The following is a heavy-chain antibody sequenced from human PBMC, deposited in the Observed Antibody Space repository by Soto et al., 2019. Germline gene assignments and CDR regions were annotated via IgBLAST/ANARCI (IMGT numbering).Heavy chain of an antibody. CDR2: IYYSGSN. J-gene: IGHJ4*02. CDR3: ARGRVRGMGYGSGGSCYWLDY. Sequence: TLFLTRTRSGGFFSSSIYLCGRIRPTPRKGLGGIGSIYYSGSNYYNPSLKSRVTISVDTSKNQFSLKLSSVTAADTAVYYCARGRVRGMGYGSGGSCYWLDYWGQGTLVTVS. V-gene: IGHV4-39*01. CDR1: GGFFSSSIYL. D-gene: IGHD2-15*01.